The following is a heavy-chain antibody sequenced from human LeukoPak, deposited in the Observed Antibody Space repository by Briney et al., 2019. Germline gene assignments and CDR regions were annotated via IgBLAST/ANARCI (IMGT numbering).Heavy chain of an antibody. CDR1: GFTFSGSA. V-gene: IGHV3-73*01. CDR3: TRLAVAGPSGFDY. Sequence: GGSLRLSCAASGFTFSGSAMHWVRQASGKGLEWVGRIRSKANSYATAYAASVKGRFTISRDDSKNTAYLQMNSLKTEDTAVYYCTRLAVAGPSGFDYWGQGTLVTVSS. D-gene: IGHD6-19*01. CDR2: IRSKANSYAT. J-gene: IGHJ4*02.